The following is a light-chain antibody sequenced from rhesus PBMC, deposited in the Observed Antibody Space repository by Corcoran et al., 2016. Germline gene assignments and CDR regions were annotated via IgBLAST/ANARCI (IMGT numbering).Light chain of an antibody. V-gene: IGKV3-42*02. CDR1: QSVGSN. CDR2: DAS. CDR3: QQYNNWNS. Sequence: ETVVTQSPATLSLSPGERATLSCRASQSVGSNLAWYQQKPGQAPKLLIYDASSRATGIPDRFRGSGSGTECTLTISSLEPEDVGVYYCQQYNNWNSFGQGTKVEIK. J-gene: IGKJ2*01.